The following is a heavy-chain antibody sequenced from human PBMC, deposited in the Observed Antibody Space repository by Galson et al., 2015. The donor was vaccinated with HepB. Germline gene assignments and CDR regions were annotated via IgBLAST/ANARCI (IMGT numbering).Heavy chain of an antibody. CDR1: GYTFTRFG. D-gene: IGHD1/OR15-1a*01. Sequence: SVKVSCKASGYTFTRFGISWVRQAPGQGLEWMGWISGYNDNTNYGENFQGRVTMTTDTSTSTAYMELRSLRSDDTAVYYCARNTSDKGALDIWDQGTMVTVSS. CDR3: ARNTSDKGALDI. V-gene: IGHV1-18*01. CDR2: ISGYNDNT. J-gene: IGHJ3*02.